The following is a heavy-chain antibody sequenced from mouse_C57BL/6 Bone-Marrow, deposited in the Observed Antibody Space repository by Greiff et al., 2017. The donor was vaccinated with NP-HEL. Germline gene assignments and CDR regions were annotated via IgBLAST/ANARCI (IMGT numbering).Heavy chain of an antibody. CDR2: IWSDGST. CDR1: GFSLTSYG. V-gene: IGHV2-6-1*01. Sequence: VKLMESGPGLVAPSQSLSITCTVSGFSLTSYGVHWVRQPPGKGLEWLVVIWSDGSTTYNSALKSRLSISKDNSKSQVFLKMNSLQTDDTAMYYCARHDYDYLYYAMDYWGQGTSVTVSS. J-gene: IGHJ4*01. CDR3: ARHDYDYLYYAMDY. D-gene: IGHD2-4*01.